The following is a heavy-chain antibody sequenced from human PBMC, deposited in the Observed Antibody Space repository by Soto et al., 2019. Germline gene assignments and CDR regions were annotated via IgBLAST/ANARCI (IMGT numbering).Heavy chain of an antibody. V-gene: IGHV3-7*05. CDR1: GFTLSSHW. CDR2: IKQDGSEI. D-gene: IGHD6-19*01. CDR3: VAGSGWLPDY. Sequence: EVQLVESGGGLVQPGGSLRLSCTASGFTLSSHWMNWVRQAPGKGLEWVANIKQDGSEIYSVDSVKGRFTISRDNAKNSLYLQMISLRAEDTAVYYCVAGSGWLPDYWGQGTLVTVSS. J-gene: IGHJ4*02.